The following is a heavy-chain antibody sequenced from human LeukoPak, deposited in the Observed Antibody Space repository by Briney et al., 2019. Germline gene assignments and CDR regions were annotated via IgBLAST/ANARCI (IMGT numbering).Heavy chain of an antibody. D-gene: IGHD1-26*01. CDR3: ARTGGTIPDC. J-gene: IGHJ4*02. CDR2: IYYSGST. CDR1: GGSISSYY. V-gene: IGHV4-59*01. Sequence: SQTLSLTCTVSGGSISSYYWSWLRQPPGKGLEWIGYIYYSGSTNYNPSLKSRVTISVDTSKNQFSLKLSSVTAADTAVYYCARTGGTIPDCWGQGTLVTVSS.